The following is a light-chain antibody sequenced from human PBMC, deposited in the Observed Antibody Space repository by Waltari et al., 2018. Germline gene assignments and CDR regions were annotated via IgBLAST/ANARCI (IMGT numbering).Light chain of an antibody. J-gene: IGLJ1*01. CDR2: SNN. V-gene: IGLV1-44*01. CDR3: AAWDDSLNAYV. CDR1: RSNVGSNT. Sequence: QSVLTQPPSASGTPGQTVTISCSGSRSNVGSNTVNWLQQVPGTAPKLLIYSNNPRPSGVPDRFAGSKSGPSASLAISGLQSEDEADYYCAAWDDSLNAYVFGTGTQVPVL.